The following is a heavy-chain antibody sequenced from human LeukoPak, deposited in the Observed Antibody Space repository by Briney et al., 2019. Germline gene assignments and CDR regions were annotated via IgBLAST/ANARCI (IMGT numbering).Heavy chain of an antibody. CDR3: ARDTSTSRSNWFDP. Sequence: GGSLRLSCAASGFTFSSYSMNRVRQAPGKGLEWVSSISSSSSYIYYADSVKGRFTISRDNAKNSLYLQMNSLRAEDTAVYYCARDTSTSRSNWFDPWGQGTLVTVSS. D-gene: IGHD2-2*01. J-gene: IGHJ5*02. CDR2: ISSSSSYI. V-gene: IGHV3-21*01. CDR1: GFTFSSYS.